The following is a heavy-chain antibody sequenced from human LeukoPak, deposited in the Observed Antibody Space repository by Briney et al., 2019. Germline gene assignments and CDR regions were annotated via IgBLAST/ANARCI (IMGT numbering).Heavy chain of an antibody. CDR3: ARDPGSINGMDV. CDR1: GFTVNNNY. CDR2: IYTGGTT. Sequence: RPGGSLRLSCAASGFTVNNNYMTWVRQAPGKGLEWVSVIYTGGTTYYADSVKGRFTISRDNSKNTLYLQMNSLRAEDTALYYCARDPGSINGMDVWGQGTTVTVSS. V-gene: IGHV3-66*01. J-gene: IGHJ6*02. D-gene: IGHD2/OR15-2a*01.